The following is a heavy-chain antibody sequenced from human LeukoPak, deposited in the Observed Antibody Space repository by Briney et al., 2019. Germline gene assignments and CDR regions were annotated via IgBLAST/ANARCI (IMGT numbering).Heavy chain of an antibody. D-gene: IGHD4-17*01. J-gene: IGHJ3*02. CDR3: ARDPTTVTTSSFDI. Sequence: SETLSLTCTVSGCSISSGDYYWSWIRQSPGKGLEWIGYIYYSGTTYYNPSLKSRVTISLDTSKNQFSLKLSSVTAADTAVYYCARDPTTVTTSSFDIWGQGTMVTVSS. CDR1: GCSISSGDYY. V-gene: IGHV4-30-4*01. CDR2: IYYSGTT.